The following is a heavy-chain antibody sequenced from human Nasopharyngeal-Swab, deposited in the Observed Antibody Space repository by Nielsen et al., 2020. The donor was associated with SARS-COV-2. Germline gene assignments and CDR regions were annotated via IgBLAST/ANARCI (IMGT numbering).Heavy chain of an antibody. CDR2: IYYSGST. D-gene: IGHD6-13*01. J-gene: IGHJ6*02. CDR3: ARVAAAGGDV. Sequence: RQAPGKGLEWIGYIYYSGSTNYNPSLKSRVTISVDTSKNQFSLMLSSVTAADTAVYYCARVAAAGGDVWGQGTTVTVSS. V-gene: IGHV4-59*01.